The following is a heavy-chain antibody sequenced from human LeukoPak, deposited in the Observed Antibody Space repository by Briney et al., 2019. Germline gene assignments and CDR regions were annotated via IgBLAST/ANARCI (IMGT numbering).Heavy chain of an antibody. V-gene: IGHV4-39*01. CDR3: ARPNSSSWYYRVDP. J-gene: IGHJ5*02. CDR2: AYFSGTT. D-gene: IGHD6-13*01. Sequence: PSETLSLTCTVSVGSVSTSSYCWGWIRQPPGKGLEWIGSAYFSGTTYYNPSLQSRVTISVDTSENRFSLKLTSVTAADTAVYYCARPNSSSWYYRVDPWGQGILVTVSS. CDR1: VGSVSTSSYC.